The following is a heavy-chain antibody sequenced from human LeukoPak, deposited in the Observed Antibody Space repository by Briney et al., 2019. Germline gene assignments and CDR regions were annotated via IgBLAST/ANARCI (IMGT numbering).Heavy chain of an antibody. J-gene: IGHJ4*02. CDR2: IKQDGSDK. V-gene: IGHV3-7*01. CDR1: GFTFSSYW. CDR3: ARGPEYMSPFDY. Sequence: GGSPRLSCAASGFTFSSYWMSWVRQAPGKGLEWVANIKQDGSDKHYVDSVKGRFTISRDNAKNSLYLQMNSLRAEDTAVYYCARGPEYMSPFDYCGQGALITVSS. D-gene: IGHD1-14*01.